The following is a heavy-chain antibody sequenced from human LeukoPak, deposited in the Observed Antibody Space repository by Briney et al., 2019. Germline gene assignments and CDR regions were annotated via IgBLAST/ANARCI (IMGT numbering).Heavy chain of an antibody. D-gene: IGHD2-15*01. V-gene: IGHV3-9*01. CDR1: GFTFDDYA. CDR2: ISWNSGSI. J-gene: IGHJ6*02. Sequence: GRSLRLSCAASGFTFDDYAMHWVRQAPGKGLEWVSGISWNSGSIGYADSVKGRFTISRDNAKNSLYLQMNSLRAEDTALYYCAKQAEPGYCSSGSCYKGDYYYYGMDVWGQGTTVTVSS. CDR3: AKQAEPGYCSSGSCYKGDYYYYGMDV.